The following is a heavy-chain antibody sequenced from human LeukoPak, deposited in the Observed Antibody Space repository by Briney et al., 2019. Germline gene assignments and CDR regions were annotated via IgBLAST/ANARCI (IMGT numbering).Heavy chain of an antibody. CDR3: AKARTMIVVVADY. CDR2: ISGSGGST. J-gene: IGHJ4*02. V-gene: IGHV3-23*01. D-gene: IGHD3-22*01. CDR1: GFTFSSYA. Sequence: GGSLRLSCAASGFTFSSYAMSWVRQAPGKGLEWVSAISGSGGSTYYADSVKGRFTISRDNSKNTLYLQMNSLRAEDTAVYYCAKARTMIVVVADYWGQRTLVTVSS.